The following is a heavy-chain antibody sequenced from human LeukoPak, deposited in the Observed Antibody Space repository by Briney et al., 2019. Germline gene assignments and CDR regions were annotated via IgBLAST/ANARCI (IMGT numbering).Heavy chain of an antibody. CDR1: GFTFSNYW. CDR2: ISYDGSNK. V-gene: IGHV3-30-3*01. D-gene: IGHD2-2*01. Sequence: PGGSLRLSCAASGFTFSNYWMSWVRQAPGKGLEWVAVISYDGSNKYYADSVKGRFTISRDNSKNTLYLQMNSLRAEDTAVYYCARDLGYCSSTSCYSPPTVDYWGQGTLVTVSS. J-gene: IGHJ4*02. CDR3: ARDLGYCSSTSCYSPPTVDY.